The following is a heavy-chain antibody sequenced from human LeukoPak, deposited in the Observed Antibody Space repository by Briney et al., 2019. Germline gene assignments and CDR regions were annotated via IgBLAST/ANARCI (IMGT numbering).Heavy chain of an antibody. CDR1: GTSISSSAYY. CDR3: ARQASDHYYYMDV. D-gene: IGHD3-10*01. J-gene: IGHJ6*03. Sequence: SETLSLTCTVSGTSISSSAYYWGWIRQVPGKGLEWIGSIYYSGTAYYNPSLESRVTISEDTSRSRFSLMLTSVTAADTAVYYCARQASDHYYYMDVWGQGTTVIVAS. V-gene: IGHV4-39*01. CDR2: IYYSGTA.